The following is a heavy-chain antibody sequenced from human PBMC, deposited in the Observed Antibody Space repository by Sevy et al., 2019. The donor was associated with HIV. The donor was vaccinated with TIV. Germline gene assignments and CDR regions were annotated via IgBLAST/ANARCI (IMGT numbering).Heavy chain of an antibody. Sequence: SESLSLTCTVSGGSITSLYWNWIRQPPGKGLECIANIYYNGHINYNPSIKSRVTLSLDTSKNQFSLRLSSVTAADTAMYYCAGENAWGRGYSWGQGTLVTVSS. V-gene: IGHV4-59*08. CDR2: IYYNGHI. D-gene: IGHD1-26*01. CDR1: GGSITSLY. J-gene: IGHJ4*02. CDR3: AGENAWGRGYS.